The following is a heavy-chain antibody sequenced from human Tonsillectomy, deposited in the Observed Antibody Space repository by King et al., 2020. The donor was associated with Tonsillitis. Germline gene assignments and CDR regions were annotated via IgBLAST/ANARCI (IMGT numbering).Heavy chain of an antibody. J-gene: IGHJ4*02. CDR1: GYTFTSYG. Sequence: QLVQSGAEVKKPGASVRVSCKASGYTFTSYGITWVRQAPGQGLEWMGWISAYNCNTNYAQKLQGRVTMTTDTSTSTASMELRSLRSDDTAVYYCARDHGVGGAGTGPFDYWGQGTLVTVSS. CDR3: ARDHGVGGAGTGPFDY. D-gene: IGHD3/OR15-3a*01. V-gene: IGHV1-18*04. CDR2: ISAYNCNT.